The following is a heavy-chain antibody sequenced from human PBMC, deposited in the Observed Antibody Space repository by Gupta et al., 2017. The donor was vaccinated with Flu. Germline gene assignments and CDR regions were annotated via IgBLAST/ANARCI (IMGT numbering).Heavy chain of an antibody. Sequence: QERVVESGGGVVQPGRSLRLSCAASGFSFRNYGMHWVRQAPGKGLEWLAGISHDGSQSYHADSVKGRFIISRDNSKNTLYLQMSGXRXEDTAVXYCAKDWRWNNNIYGMNVWGQGTTVTVSS. D-gene: IGHD1-1*01. CDR1: GFSFRNYG. V-gene: IGHV3-30*18. J-gene: IGHJ6*02. CDR3: AKDWRWNNNIYGMNV. CDR2: ISHDGSQS.